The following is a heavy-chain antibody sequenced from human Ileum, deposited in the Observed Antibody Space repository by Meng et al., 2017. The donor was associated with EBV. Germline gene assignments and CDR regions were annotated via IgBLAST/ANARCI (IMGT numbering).Heavy chain of an antibody. J-gene: IGHJ4*02. CDR1: GYTFTSYG. CDR3: GTLKYTSGFYGPAY. Sequence: QVQLVQSGXEVKKXXXPVKVSCKASGYTFTSYGISWVRQAPGQGLVWMGWISTNTGNPTYAQGFTGRFVFSVDTSVSTAYLQISSLKAEDTAVYYCGTLKYTSGFYGPAYWGQGALVTVAS. V-gene: IGHV7-4-1*02. CDR2: ISTNTGNP. D-gene: IGHD6-19*01.